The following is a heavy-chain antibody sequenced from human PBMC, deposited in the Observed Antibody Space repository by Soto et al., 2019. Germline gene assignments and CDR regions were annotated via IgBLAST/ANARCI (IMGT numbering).Heavy chain of an antibody. V-gene: IGHV3-21*06. J-gene: IGHJ4*02. Sequence: PGGSLRLCCAASGFTVTSYSMNWVRQAPGKGLEWVSSISSTTNYIYYGDSMKGRFTISRDNAKNSLYLEMNSLRAEDTAVYYCARESEDLTSNFDYWGQGTLVTVSS. CDR2: ISSTTNYI. CDR1: GFTVTSYS. CDR3: ARESEDLTSNFDY.